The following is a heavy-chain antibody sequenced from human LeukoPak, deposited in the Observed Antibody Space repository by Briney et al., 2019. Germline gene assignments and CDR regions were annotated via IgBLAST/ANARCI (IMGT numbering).Heavy chain of an antibody. D-gene: IGHD6-19*01. V-gene: IGHV4-59*01. CDR3: ASLAVAARAEYFQH. Sequence: SETLSLTCTVSGGSISSYYWSWIRQPPGKGLEWIGYIYYSGSTNYNPSLKSRVTISVDTSKNRFSLKLSSVTAADTAVYYCASLAVAARAEYFQHWGQGTLVTVSS. CDR1: GGSISSYY. J-gene: IGHJ1*01. CDR2: IYYSGST.